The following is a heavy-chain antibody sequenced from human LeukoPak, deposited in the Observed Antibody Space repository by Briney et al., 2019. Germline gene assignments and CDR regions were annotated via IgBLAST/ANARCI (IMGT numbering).Heavy chain of an antibody. Sequence: ASVKVSCKASGYTFTGYYMHWVRQAPGQGLEWMGWINPNSGGTNYAQKFQGRVTMTRDTSISTAYMELSRLRSDDTAVYYCARDEGSAAAPEDYRNYYYGMDVWGQGTTVTVSS. V-gene: IGHV1-2*02. D-gene: IGHD4-11*01. CDR3: ARDEGSAAAPEDYRNYYYGMDV. CDR2: INPNSGGT. CDR1: GYTFTGYY. J-gene: IGHJ6*02.